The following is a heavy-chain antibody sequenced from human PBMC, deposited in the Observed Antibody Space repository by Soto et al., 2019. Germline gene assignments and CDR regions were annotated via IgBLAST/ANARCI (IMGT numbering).Heavy chain of an antibody. CDR1: GGSISSSSYY. V-gene: IGHV4-39*01. Sequence: SETLSLTCTVSGGSISSSSYYWGWIRQPPGEGLKWIGSIYYSGSTYYNPSLKSRVTISVDTSKNQFSLKLSSVTAADTAVYYCARGGDTAMVKYFDYWGQGTLVTVSS. CDR3: ARGGDTAMVKYFDY. J-gene: IGHJ4*02. CDR2: IYYSGST. D-gene: IGHD5-18*01.